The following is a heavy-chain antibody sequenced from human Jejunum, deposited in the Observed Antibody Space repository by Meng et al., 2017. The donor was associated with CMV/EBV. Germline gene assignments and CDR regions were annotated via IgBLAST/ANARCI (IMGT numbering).Heavy chain of an antibody. V-gene: IGHV1-18*01. CDR3: ARGQYYLYYDFMDV. CDR2: ISAYDGNT. D-gene: IGHD3-16*01. Sequence: SGYSFTSYGINWVRRAPGQRLEWMGWISAYDGNTKSTQKFKGRVTVTTDTSTNTAYMELRSLRSDDTAVYYCARGQYYLYYDFMDVWGQGTTVTVSS. J-gene: IGHJ6*02. CDR1: GYSFTSYG.